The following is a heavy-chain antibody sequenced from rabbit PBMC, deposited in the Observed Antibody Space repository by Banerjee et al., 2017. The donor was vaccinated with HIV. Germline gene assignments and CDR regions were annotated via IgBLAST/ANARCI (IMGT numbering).Heavy chain of an antibody. CDR3: AREIVSGVGYFNL. J-gene: IGHJ4*01. CDR2: IDPVFGST. Sequence: QSLEESGGDLVKPGASLTLTCTASGFSFSSSYYMCWVRQAPGKGLEWIGYIDPVFGSTYYASWVNGRFTISKTSSTTVTLQMTSLTAADTATYFCAREIVSGVGYFNLWGPGTLVTVS. CDR1: GFSFSSSYY. V-gene: IGHV1S40*01. D-gene: IGHD1-1*01.